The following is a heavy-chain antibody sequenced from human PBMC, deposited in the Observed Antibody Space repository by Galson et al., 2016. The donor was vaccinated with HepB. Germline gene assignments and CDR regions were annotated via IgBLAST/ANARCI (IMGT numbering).Heavy chain of an antibody. V-gene: IGHV3-30*04. Sequence: SLRLSCAASGFTFTTYNFHWIRRAPDKGLQWVAVISYNGDKIYYADSVKGRFPISRDTSNRTVYLDMNSLRPEYTAVYYCARDLPEIFGVEGLVLWGQGALVTVSS. CDR3: ARDLPEIFGVEGLVL. D-gene: IGHD3-3*01. J-gene: IGHJ4*02. CDR1: GFTFTTYN. CDR2: ISYNGDKI.